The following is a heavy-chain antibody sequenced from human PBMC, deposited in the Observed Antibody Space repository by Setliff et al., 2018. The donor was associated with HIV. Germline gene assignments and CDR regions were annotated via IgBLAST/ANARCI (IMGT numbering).Heavy chain of an antibody. Sequence: KTSETLSLTCAVYGGSFSGHYWTWIRQPPGKGLEWIGEINHSGNTNYNPSLKSRVIMSVDASKNQFSLRLTSVTAADTALYYCARVIGWNDASDCWGQGTVVTVSS. CDR3: ARVIGWNDASDC. CDR1: GGSFSGHY. J-gene: IGHJ4*02. D-gene: IGHD1-1*01. V-gene: IGHV4-34*01. CDR2: INHSGNT.